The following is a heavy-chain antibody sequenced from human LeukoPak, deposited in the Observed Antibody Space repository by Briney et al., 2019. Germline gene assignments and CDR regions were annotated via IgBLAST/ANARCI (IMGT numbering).Heavy chain of an antibody. CDR3: AADVNRYYYGMDV. J-gene: IGHJ6*02. CDR1: GFTFTSSA. Sequence: GASVKVSCKASGFTFTSSAVQWVRQARGQRLEWIGWIVVGSGNANYAQKFQERVTITRDMSTSTAYMELSSLRSEDTAVYYCAADVNRYYYGMDVWGQGTTVTVSS. V-gene: IGHV1-58*01. CDR2: IVVGSGNA.